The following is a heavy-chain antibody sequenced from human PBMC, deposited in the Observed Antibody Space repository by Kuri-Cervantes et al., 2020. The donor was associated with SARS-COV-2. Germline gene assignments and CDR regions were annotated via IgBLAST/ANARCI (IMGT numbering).Heavy chain of an antibody. V-gene: IGHV2-5*02. J-gene: IGHJ4*02. D-gene: IGHD3-22*01. Sequence: SGPTLVKPSQILTLTCTFSGFSLSTSGVGVGWIRHPPGKALEWLALIYWDDDKRYSPSLKSRLTITKDTSKNQVVLTMTNMDPVDTATYYCAHRGYYDSSGSLDYWGQGTLVTVSS. CDR2: IYWDDDK. CDR3: AHRGYYDSSGSLDY. CDR1: GFSLSTSGVG.